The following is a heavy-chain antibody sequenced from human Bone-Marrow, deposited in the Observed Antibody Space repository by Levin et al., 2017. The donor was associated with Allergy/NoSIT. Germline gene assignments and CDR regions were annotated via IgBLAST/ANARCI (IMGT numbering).Heavy chain of an antibody. CDR2: IYYSGST. V-gene: IGHV4-59*01. Sequence: SQTLSLTCTVSGGSISSYYWSWIRQPPGKGLEWIGYIYYSGSTNYNPSLKSRVTISVDTSKNQFSLKLSSVTAADTAVYYCARANINLGGAFDIWGQGTMVTVSS. CDR3: ARANINLGGAFDI. J-gene: IGHJ3*02. D-gene: IGHD1/OR15-1a*01. CDR1: GGSISSYY.